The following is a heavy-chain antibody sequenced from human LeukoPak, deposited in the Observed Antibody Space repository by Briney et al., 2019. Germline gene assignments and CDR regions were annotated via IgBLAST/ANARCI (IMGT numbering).Heavy chain of an antibody. CDR1: GFTFSSYV. D-gene: IGHD2-15*01. Sequence: GGSLRLSCAATGFTFSSYVMSWVRQAPGKGLEWVSAMTGSGGSTYFADSVKGRFTISRDNSKNTLYLQMNSLRAEDTAVYYCAKGVVAATHAKYFQHWGQGTPVTVSS. CDR3: AKGVVAATHAKYFQH. J-gene: IGHJ1*01. V-gene: IGHV3-23*01. CDR2: MTGSGGST.